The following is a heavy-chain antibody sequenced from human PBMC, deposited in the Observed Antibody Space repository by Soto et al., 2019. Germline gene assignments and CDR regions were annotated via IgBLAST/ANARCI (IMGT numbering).Heavy chain of an antibody. Sequence: VQLLESGGGLVQPGGSLRLSCAASGFTFNNYAMSWVRQAPGKGLEWVSAISGSGGSTYYADSVKGRFTISRDNSENTLYLQMSSLRAEDTAVYYCAKYTGYSSGWGSYWGQGTLVTVSS. CDR1: GFTFNNYA. CDR3: AKYTGYSSGWGSY. D-gene: IGHD6-19*01. CDR2: ISGSGGST. V-gene: IGHV3-23*01. J-gene: IGHJ4*02.